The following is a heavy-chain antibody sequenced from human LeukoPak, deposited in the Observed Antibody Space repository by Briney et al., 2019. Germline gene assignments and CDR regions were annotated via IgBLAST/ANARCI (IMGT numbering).Heavy chain of an antibody. CDR1: GGSISSSSYY. V-gene: IGHV4-39*01. Sequence: SETLSLTCTVSGGSISSSSYYWGWIRQPPGKGLEWIGSIYYGGSTYYNPSLKSRVTISVDTSKNQFSLKLSSVTAADTAVYYCARVPRSGSSKYYFDYWGQGTLVTVSS. D-gene: IGHD3-10*01. CDR2: IYYGGST. J-gene: IGHJ4*02. CDR3: ARVPRSGSSKYYFDY.